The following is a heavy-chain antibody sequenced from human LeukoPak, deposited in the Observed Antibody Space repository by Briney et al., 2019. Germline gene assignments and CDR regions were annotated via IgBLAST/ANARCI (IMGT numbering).Heavy chain of an antibody. CDR3: ARLRGGIAAAGTTSKYYFDY. V-gene: IGHV4-59*12. D-gene: IGHD6-13*01. CDR2: IYYSGST. CDR1: GGSISSYY. J-gene: IGHJ4*02. Sequence: SETLSLTCTVSGGSISSYYWSWIRQPPGKGLEWIGYIYYSGSTNYNPSLKSRVTISVDTSKNQFSLKLSSVTAADTAVYYCARLRGGIAAAGTTSKYYFDYWGQGTLVTVSS.